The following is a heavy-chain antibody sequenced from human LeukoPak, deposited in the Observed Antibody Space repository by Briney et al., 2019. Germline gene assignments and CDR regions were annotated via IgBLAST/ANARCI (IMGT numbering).Heavy chain of an antibody. V-gene: IGHV4-34*01. CDR1: GGSFSGYY. J-gene: IGHJ5*02. Sequence: PSETLSLTCAVYGGSFSGYYWSWLRQPPGKGLEWIGEINHSGSTNYSPSLKSRVTISVDTSKNQFSLKLSSVTAADTAVYYCARDPYSSSWMRKSGWFDPWGQGTLVTVSS. CDR3: ARDPYSSSWMRKSGWFDP. D-gene: IGHD6-13*01. CDR2: INHSGST.